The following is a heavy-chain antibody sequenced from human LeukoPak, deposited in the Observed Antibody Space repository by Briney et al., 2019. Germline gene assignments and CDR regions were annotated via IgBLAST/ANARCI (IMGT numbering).Heavy chain of an antibody. CDR2: IIPIFGNA. V-gene: IGHV1-69*13. CDR1: GGTFSSYA. D-gene: IGHD5-18*01. Sequence: SVKVSCKASGGTFSSYAISWVRQAPGQGLEWMGGIIPIFGNANYAQKFQGRFTITADESTSTAYMELSSLRSEDTAVYYCASTPDTATKVLYCDYMDVWGKGTTVTVSS. J-gene: IGHJ6*03. CDR3: ASTPDTATKVLYCDYMDV.